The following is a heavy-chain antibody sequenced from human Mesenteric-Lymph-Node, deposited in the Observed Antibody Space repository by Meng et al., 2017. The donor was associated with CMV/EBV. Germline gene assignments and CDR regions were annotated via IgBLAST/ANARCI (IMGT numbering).Heavy chain of an antibody. CDR2: IYHSGST. J-gene: IGHJ6*02. Sequence: SETLSLTCTVSGYSISSGYYWGWIRQPPGKGLEWIGSIYHSGSTYYNPSLKSRVTISVDTSKNQFSLKMNSVTAADTAVYYCVRAGAEGFYNYYYAMDVWGQGTTVTVSS. V-gene: IGHV4-38-2*02. CDR1: GYSISSGYY. D-gene: IGHD3-3*01. CDR3: VRAGAEGFYNYYYAMDV.